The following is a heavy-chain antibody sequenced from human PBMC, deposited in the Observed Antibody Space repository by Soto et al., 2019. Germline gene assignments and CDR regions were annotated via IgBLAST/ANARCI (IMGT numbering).Heavy chain of an antibody. CDR3: LRDYSGWFDF. CDR1: GFTFSSYP. D-gene: IGHD3-10*01. Sequence: QVQLVESGGGVVQPGRSLRLSCTASGFTFSSYPIHWVRQAPGKGLEWVGSISYDGTSEDFADSLRGRFTLSRDNSKNMLWLQMNSLRSEDTAVYYCLRDYSGWFDFWGQGTLVTVSS. V-gene: IGHV3-30-3*01. J-gene: IGHJ5*01. CDR2: ISYDGTSE.